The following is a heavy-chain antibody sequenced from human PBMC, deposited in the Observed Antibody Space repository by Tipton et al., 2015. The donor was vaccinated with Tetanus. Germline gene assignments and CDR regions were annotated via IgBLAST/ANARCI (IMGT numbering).Heavy chain of an antibody. Sequence: TLSLTCTVSGGSITSYYWTWIRQPPGKGLEWIGYIYDSYDSGSTKYNPSLKSRVTISVDTSKNQFSLRLTSVTAADTAVYYCARGEDTYKSGNYWGQGTLVTVSS. CDR3: ARGEDTYKSGNY. D-gene: IGHD5-24*01. CDR1: GGSITSYY. J-gene: IGHJ4*02. V-gene: IGHV4-59*12. CDR2: IYDSYDSGST.